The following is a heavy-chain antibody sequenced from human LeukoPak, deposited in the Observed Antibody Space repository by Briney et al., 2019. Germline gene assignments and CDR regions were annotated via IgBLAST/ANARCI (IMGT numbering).Heavy chain of an antibody. Sequence: GGSLRLSCAASGFTFSSYSMNWVRQAPGKGLEWVSYISSTSNTIYYADSVKGRFTISRDNAKNSLYLQMNSLRVEDTAVYYCAAGRRGRYSPYYYYHLDVWGTGTTVAVSS. CDR3: AAGRRGRYSPYYYYHLDV. V-gene: IGHV3-48*01. CDR1: GFTFSSYS. D-gene: IGHD1-26*01. CDR2: ISSTSNTI. J-gene: IGHJ6*03.